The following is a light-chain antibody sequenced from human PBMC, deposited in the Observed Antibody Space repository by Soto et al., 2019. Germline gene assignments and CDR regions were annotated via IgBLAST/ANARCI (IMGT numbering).Light chain of an antibody. CDR1: QSVSSNY. CDR2: GAS. V-gene: IGKV3-20*01. CDR3: QQYGNSPGYT. J-gene: IGKJ2*01. Sequence: EIVLTQSPGTLSLSPGERATLSCRASQSVSSNYLAWYQQTPGQAPRLLIYGASSRANGIPDRFSGRGSGTDFTLTISRLEPEDFAVYFCQQYGNSPGYTFGQGTKLEIK.